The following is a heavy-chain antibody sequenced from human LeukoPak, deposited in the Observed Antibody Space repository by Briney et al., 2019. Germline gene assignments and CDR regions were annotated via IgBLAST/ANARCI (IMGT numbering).Heavy chain of an antibody. CDR3: ARDVGSSSWYYFDY. CDR1: GGSISSYY. D-gene: IGHD6-13*01. V-gene: IGHV4-59*01. CDR2: IYYSGST. Sequence: SSEPLSLTCTVSGGSISSYYWSWIRQPPGKGLEWIGYIYYSGSTNYNPSLKSRVTISVDTSKNQFSLKLSSVTAADTAVYYCARDVGSSSWYYFDYWGQGTLVTVSS. J-gene: IGHJ4*02.